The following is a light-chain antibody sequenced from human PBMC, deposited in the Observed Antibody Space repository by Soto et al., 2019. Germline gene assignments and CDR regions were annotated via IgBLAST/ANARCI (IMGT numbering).Light chain of an antibody. CDR2: DVS. Sequence: QSVLTQAASVSGSPGQSITISCTGTSSDVGGYNYVSWYQQHPGKAPKLMIYDVSNRPSGVSNRFSGSKSGNTASLTISGLQPEDEADYYCSSYTSSCTYVVFGGGTQLTVL. CDR1: SSDVGGYNY. V-gene: IGLV2-14*01. J-gene: IGLJ2*01. CDR3: SSYTSSCTYVV.